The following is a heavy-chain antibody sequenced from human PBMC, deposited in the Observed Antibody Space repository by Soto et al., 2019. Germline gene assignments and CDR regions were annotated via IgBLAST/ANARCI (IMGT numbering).Heavy chain of an antibody. CDR3: ARSLVGATTLGFDY. Sequence: QLQLQESGPGLVKPSETLSLTCTVSGGSISSSSYYWGWIRQPPGKGLEWIGSIYYSGSTYYNPSLKSRVNISVDTSKTQFSLKLSSVTAADTAVYYCARSLVGATTLGFDYWGQGTLVTVSS. CDR2: IYYSGST. CDR1: GGSISSSSYY. D-gene: IGHD1-26*01. J-gene: IGHJ4*02. V-gene: IGHV4-39*01.